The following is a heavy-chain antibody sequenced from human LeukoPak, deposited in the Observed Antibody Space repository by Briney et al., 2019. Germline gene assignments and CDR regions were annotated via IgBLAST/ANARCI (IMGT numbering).Heavy chain of an antibody. CDR3: ARTTRYCSSTSCWRLWFDP. CDR1: GYSISSGYY. V-gene: IGHV4-38-2*01. Sequence: SETLSLTCDVSGYSISSGYYWGWIRQPPGKGLEWIGTIYHSGNTYYNPSLRSRVTISVDTSKNHFSLRLSSLTAADTAFYYCARTTRYCSSTSCWRLWFDPWGQGTLVTVSS. D-gene: IGHD2-2*01. CDR2: IYHSGNT. J-gene: IGHJ5*02.